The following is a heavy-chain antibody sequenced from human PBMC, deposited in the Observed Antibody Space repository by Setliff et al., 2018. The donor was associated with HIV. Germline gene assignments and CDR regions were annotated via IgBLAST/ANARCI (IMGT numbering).Heavy chain of an antibody. J-gene: IGHJ5*02. Sequence: GGSLRLSCVASGFAFNDYWMSWVRQAPGKGLEWVATINEDGSQKYYGVSVKGRFTVSRNNAKKSLYLQMNSLRGEDTAVYYCARGLERTNILFGVVSIWLDPWGQGTLVTVSS. CDR2: INEDGSQK. V-gene: IGHV3-7*03. CDR1: GFAFNDYW. CDR3: ARGLERTNILFGVVSIWLDP. D-gene: IGHD3-3*01.